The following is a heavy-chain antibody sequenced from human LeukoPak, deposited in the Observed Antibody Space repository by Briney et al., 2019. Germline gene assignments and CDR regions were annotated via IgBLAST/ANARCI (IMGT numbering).Heavy chain of an antibody. J-gene: IGHJ2*01. CDR1: GGSISSYY. V-gene: IGHV4-59*01. CDR2: IYYSGST. CDR3: ARDRYSYGWYFDL. Sequence: PSETLSLTCTVSGGSISSYYWSWIRQPPGKGLEWIGYIYYSGSTNYNPSFKSRVTISVDTSKSQFSLKLSSVTAADTAVYYCARDRYSYGWYFDLWGRGTLVTVSS. D-gene: IGHD5-18*01.